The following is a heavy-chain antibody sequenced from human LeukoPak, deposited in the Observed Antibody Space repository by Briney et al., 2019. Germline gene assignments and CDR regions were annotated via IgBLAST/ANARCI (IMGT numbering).Heavy chain of an antibody. V-gene: IGHV1-2*02. CDR3: ARGYYGMDL. CDR1: GYTFIDQY. CDR2: INPKTGDT. J-gene: IGHJ6*02. Sequence: ASVNVSCQASGYTFIDQYLYWPGQTPGQGLEWMGWINPKTGDTDSDQNFQGRVTMTRDTSVSTVYMELSRLTSDDTAVYYCARGYYGMDLWGQGTTVTVSS.